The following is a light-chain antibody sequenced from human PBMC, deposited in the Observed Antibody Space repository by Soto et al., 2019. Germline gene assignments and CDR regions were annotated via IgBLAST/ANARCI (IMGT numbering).Light chain of an antibody. J-gene: IGLJ2*01. CDR2: DVS. Sequence: QSALTQPASVSGSPGQSITISCTGTSSDVGGYNDVSWYQQHPGKAPKLMSYDVSNRPSGVSNRFSGSKSGNTASLTISGLQAEDEADYYCSSYTSSSTLVVFGGGTKVTVL. V-gene: IGLV2-14*01. CDR1: SSDVGGYND. CDR3: SSYTSSSTLVV.